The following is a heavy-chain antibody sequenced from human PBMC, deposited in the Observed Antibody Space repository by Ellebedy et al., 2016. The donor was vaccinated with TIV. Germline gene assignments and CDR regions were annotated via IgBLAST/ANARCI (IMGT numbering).Heavy chain of an antibody. CDR1: GYTFTSYG. CDR2: ISAYNGNT. J-gene: IGHJ4*02. V-gene: IGHV1-18*04. CDR3: ARDVLRYFDWLLTPGSYVFDY. Sequence: AASVKVSCKASGYTFTSYGISWVRQAPGQGLEWMGWISAYNGNTNYAQKLQGRVTMTTDTSTSTAYMELRSLRSDDTAVYYCARDVLRYFDWLLTPGSYVFDYWGQGTLVTVSS. D-gene: IGHD3-9*01.